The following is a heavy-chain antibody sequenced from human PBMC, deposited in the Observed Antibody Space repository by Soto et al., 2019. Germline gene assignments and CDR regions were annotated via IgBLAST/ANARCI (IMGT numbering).Heavy chain of an antibody. CDR1: GYTFTSYG. J-gene: IGHJ6*02. CDR2: ISTYNGNT. Sequence: QVQVLKSGAEWKKPGATVKVSCKASGYTFTSYGISWVRQAPGQGREWMGWISTYNGNTNNAQKLQGRGTMTTDTSTSTAYMELRSLRSDDTAVYYCGRDLYQSVFYYGMDVWGQGTTVTFSS. CDR3: GRDLYQSVFYYGMDV. D-gene: IGHD2-2*01. V-gene: IGHV1-18*01.